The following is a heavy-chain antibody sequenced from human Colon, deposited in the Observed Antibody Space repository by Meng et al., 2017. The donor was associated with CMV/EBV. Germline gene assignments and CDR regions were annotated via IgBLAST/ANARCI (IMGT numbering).Heavy chain of an antibody. CDR3: IRETTGSSSSY. CDR1: GGSISSSSYY. Sequence: RELQGSGPGLVRPSETLTLTCTVAGGSISSSSYYWAWIRQPPGKGLEWIGSIFYTGTTYYKPSLKSRVTISVDTSKNQFSLKLSSVTAADTAVYYCIRETTGSSSSYWGQGTLVTVSS. CDR2: IFYTGTT. J-gene: IGHJ4*02. D-gene: IGHD6-6*01. V-gene: IGHV4-39*07.